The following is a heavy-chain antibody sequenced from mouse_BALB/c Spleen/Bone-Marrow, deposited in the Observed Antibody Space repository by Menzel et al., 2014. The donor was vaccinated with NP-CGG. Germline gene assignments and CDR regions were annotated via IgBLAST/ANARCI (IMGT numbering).Heavy chain of an antibody. Sequence: EVMLVESGPSLVKPSQTLSLTCSVTGDSITSSYWNWIRKFTGNKLEYMGYISYSGNAYYNPSLKSRISLTRDTSKNQYYLQLNSVTTEDTATYFCARGNGYHFDYWGQGTTLTVSS. CDR2: ISYSGNA. J-gene: IGHJ2*01. CDR1: GDSITSSY. V-gene: IGHV3-8*02. D-gene: IGHD1-2*01. CDR3: ARGNGYHFDY.